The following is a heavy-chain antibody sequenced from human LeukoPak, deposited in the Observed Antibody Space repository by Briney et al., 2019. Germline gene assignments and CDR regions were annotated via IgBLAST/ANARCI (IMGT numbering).Heavy chain of an antibody. V-gene: IGHV4-34*01. CDR1: GGSFSGYY. CDR2: INHSGST. Sequence: SETLSLTCAVYGGSFSGYYRSWIRQPPGKGLEWIGEINHSGSTNYNPSLKSRVTISVDTSKNQFSLKLSSVTAADTAVYYCARIAGRGYSGYRILEYSSSWYYFDYWGQGTLVTVSS. CDR3: ARIAGRGYSGYRILEYSSSWYYFDY. D-gene: IGHD6-13*01. J-gene: IGHJ4*02.